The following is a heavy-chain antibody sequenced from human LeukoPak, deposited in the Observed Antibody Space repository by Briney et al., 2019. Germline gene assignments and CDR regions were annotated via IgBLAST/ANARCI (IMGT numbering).Heavy chain of an antibody. CDR1: GXSFTSYC. CDR3: ARHGGDYGDYVGDFDY. Sequence: GESLKISCKGSGXSFTSYCISWVRQMPGKGLEWMVSIDPSDSYTNYSPSFQGHVTISADKSVSTAYLQWSSLKASDTAMYYCARHGGDYGDYVGDFDYWGQGTLVTVSS. D-gene: IGHD4-17*01. V-gene: IGHV5-10-1*01. J-gene: IGHJ4*02. CDR2: IDPSDSYT.